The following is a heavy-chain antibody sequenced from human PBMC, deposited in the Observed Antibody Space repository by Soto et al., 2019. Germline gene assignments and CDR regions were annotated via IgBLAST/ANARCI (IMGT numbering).Heavy chain of an antibody. CDR3: ARLVEVVPPARNYYGMDV. CDR2: ISAYNGNT. CDR1: GYTFTSYG. D-gene: IGHD2-2*01. V-gene: IGHV1-18*04. J-gene: IGHJ6*02. Sequence: ASVKFSCKASGYTFTSYGISCVRQAPRQGLEWMGWISAYNGNTSYAHKLQGRFTMTTDTSTSTAYMALRSLRSDDTAVYYCARLVEVVPPARNYYGMDVWGQGTTVTVSS.